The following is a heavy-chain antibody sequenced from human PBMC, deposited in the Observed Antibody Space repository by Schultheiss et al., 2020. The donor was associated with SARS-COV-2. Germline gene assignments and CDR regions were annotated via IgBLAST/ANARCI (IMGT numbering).Heavy chain of an antibody. J-gene: IGHJ6*02. CDR1: GFTFSIYE. CDR2: IGTAGDT. Sequence: GGSLRLSCAASGFTFSIYEMNWVRQAPGKGLEWVSAIGTAGDTYYPGSVKGRFTISRENAKNSLYLQMNSLRAGDTAVYYCARDLNGMDVWGQGTTVTVSS. V-gene: IGHV3-13*01. CDR3: ARDLNGMDV.